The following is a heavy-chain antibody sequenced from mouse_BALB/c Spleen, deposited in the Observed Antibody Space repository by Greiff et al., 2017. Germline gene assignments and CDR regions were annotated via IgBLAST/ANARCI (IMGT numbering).Heavy chain of an antibody. D-gene: IGHD4-1*01. CDR1: GFTFSSYA. CDR3: ARPLTGTFFAY. Sequence: EVQRVESGGGLVKPGGSLKLSCAASGFTFSSYAMSWVRQTPEKRLEWVATISSGGSYTYYPDSVKGRFTISRDNAKNTLYLQMSSLRSEDTAMYYCARPLTGTFFAYWGQGTLVTVSA. V-gene: IGHV5-9-3*01. J-gene: IGHJ3*01. CDR2: ISSGGSYT.